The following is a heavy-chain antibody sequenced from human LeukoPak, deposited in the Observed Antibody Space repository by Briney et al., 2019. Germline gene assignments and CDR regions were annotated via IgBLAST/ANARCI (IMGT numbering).Heavy chain of an antibody. D-gene: IGHD2-15*01. V-gene: IGHV3-30-3*01. CDR1: GFTFSSYA. Sequence: GGSLRLSCAASGFTFSSYAMHWVRQAPGKGLEWVAVISYDGSNKYYADSVKGRFTISRDNSKNTLYLQMNSLRAEDTAVYYCVRDPSFRSAALTLQGWFDPWGQGTLVTVSS. CDR2: ISYDGSNK. J-gene: IGHJ5*02. CDR3: VRDPSFRSAALTLQGWFDP.